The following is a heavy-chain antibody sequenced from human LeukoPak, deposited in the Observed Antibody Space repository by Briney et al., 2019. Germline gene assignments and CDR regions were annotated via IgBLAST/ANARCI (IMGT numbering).Heavy chain of an antibody. CDR2: IIPIFGTA. CDR1: GGTFSSYA. D-gene: IGHD6-19*01. V-gene: IGHV1-69*13. Sequence: ASVKVSCKASGGTFSSYAISWVRQAPGQGLEWMGGIIPIFGTANYAQKFQGRVTITADESTSTAYMELSSLRSEDTAVYYCARGANRGSGWPFNYWGQGTLVTVSS. J-gene: IGHJ4*02. CDR3: ARGANRGSGWPFNY.